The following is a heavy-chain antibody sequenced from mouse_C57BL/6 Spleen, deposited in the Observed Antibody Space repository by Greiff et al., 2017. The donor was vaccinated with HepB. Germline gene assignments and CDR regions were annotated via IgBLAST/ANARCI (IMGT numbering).Heavy chain of an antibody. Sequence: EVQLQQSGGGLVQPGSSLRLSCAASGFVFIDYSMSWVRQLPGKAPEWLALIRNKVNGYTTDYSASVKGRFTISRDNSQNILYLQMNTLRAEDSATYYCVKAVSSGSSYTWFAYWGQGTLVTVSA. J-gene: IGHJ3*01. V-gene: IGHV7-4*01. CDR1: GFVFIDYS. D-gene: IGHD1-1*01. CDR2: IRNKVNGYTT. CDR3: VKAVSSGSSYTWFAY.